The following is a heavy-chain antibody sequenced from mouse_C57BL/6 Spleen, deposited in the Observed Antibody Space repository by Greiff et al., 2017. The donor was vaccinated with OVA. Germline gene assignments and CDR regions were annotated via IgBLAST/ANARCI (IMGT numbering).Heavy chain of an antibody. CDR3: ASTAQATAWFAY. D-gene: IGHD3-2*02. CDR1: GFTFSSYT. Sequence: EVKLVESGGGLVKPGVSLKLSCAASGFTFSSYTMSWVRQTPEKRLEWVATISGGGGNTYYPDSVKGRFTISRDNAKNTLYLQMSSLRSEDTALYYCASTAQATAWFAYWGQGTLVTVSA. V-gene: IGHV5-9*01. J-gene: IGHJ3*01. CDR2: ISGGGGNT.